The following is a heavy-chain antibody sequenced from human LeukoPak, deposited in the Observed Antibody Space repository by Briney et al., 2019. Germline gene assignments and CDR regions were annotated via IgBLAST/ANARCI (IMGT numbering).Heavy chain of an antibody. CDR2: IYPGNSET. CDR1: GYKFTNYW. CDR3: ARALRTGQGDYVPVL. Sequence: GESLKISCKASGYKFTNYWIGWVRRMPGKGLEWMTIIYPGNSETRYSPSFQGQVTISADKSIATMYLQWSSLEASDTAMYYCARALRTGQGDYVPVLWGQGTLVIVSS. D-gene: IGHD4-17*01. V-gene: IGHV5-51*01. J-gene: IGHJ4*02.